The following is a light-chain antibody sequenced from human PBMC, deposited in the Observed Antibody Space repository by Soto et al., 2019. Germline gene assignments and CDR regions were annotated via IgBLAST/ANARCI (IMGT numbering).Light chain of an antibody. CDR1: QVIFNY. CDR3: QKYDSAPRT. Sequence: DIEMTQSPSSLSASIGDRVTITCRASQVIFNYLAWFQQKPGRAPQLLIYDASSLRAGVPSRFSGSRSGTEFTLTISSLQPEDGATYYCQKYDSAPRTFGRGTKVEL. V-gene: IGKV1-27*01. J-gene: IGKJ1*01. CDR2: DAS.